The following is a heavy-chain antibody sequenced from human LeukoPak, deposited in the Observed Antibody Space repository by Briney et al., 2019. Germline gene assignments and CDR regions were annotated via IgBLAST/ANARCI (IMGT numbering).Heavy chain of an antibody. V-gene: IGHV4-34*01. Sequence: SETLSLXCAVYGGSFSGYYWSWIRQPPGKGLEWIGEINHSGSTNYNPSLKSRVTISVDTSKNQFSLKLSSVTAADTAVYYCARSRHYYYDSSGYPPYFDYWGQGTLVTVSS. CDR1: GGSFSGYY. D-gene: IGHD3-22*01. CDR2: INHSGST. J-gene: IGHJ4*02. CDR3: ARSRHYYYDSSGYPPYFDY.